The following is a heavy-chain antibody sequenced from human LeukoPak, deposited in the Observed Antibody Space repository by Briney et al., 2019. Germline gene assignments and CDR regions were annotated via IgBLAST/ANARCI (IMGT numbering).Heavy chain of an antibody. V-gene: IGHV4-4*07. Sequence: SETLSLTCTVSGGSISSYYWTWIRQPAGKGLEWIGRIYTSGNTNYNPSLKSRVTISVDTSKNQFSLKLSSVTAADTAVYYCARALGSGSYSLDYWGQGTLVTVSS. CDR2: IYTSGNT. J-gene: IGHJ4*02. CDR3: ARALGSGSYSLDY. D-gene: IGHD3-10*02. CDR1: GGSISSYY.